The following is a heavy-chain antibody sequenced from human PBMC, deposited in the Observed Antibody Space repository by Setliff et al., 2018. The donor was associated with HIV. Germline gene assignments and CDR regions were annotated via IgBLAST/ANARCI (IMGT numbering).Heavy chain of an antibody. J-gene: IGHJ4*02. CDR2: ISYDGNSQ. CDR1: GFTFSYYT. D-gene: IGHD1-26*01. V-gene: IGHV3-30*04. CDR3: ARDDGRSLFLDY. Sequence: PGGSLRLSCAASGFTFSYYTMHWIRQTPDNGLEWVAVISYDGNSQYYADSVKGRFTLSRDNSKNTLYLQMSSLRADDTAIYYCARDDGRSLFLDYWGQGTLVTVSS.